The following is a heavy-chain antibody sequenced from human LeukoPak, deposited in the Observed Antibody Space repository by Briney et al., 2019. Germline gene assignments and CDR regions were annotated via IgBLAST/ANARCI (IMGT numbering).Heavy chain of an antibody. CDR2: IYPGDSDT. V-gene: IGHV5-51*01. CDR3: ARHRGYSYGLSHYYYYMDV. Sequence: GESPKISCKGSGYSFTSYWIGWVRQMPGKGLEWMGIIYPGDSDTRYSPSFQGQVTISADKSISTAYLQWSSLKASDTAMYYCARHRGYSYGLSHYYYYMDVWGKGTTVTVSS. J-gene: IGHJ6*03. CDR1: GYSFTSYW. D-gene: IGHD5-18*01.